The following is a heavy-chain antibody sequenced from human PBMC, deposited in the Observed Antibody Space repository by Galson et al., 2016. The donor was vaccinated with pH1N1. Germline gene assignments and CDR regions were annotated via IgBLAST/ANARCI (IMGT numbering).Heavy chain of an antibody. CDR1: GFTFSSYS. D-gene: IGHD3-10*01. J-gene: IGHJ4*02. V-gene: IGHV3-21*01. Sequence: SLRLSCAASGFTFSSYSMNRVRQAPGKGLEWVSSISSSSSYVDYADSVKGRFTISRDNAKNSLYLQMNSLKAEDTAVYYCARGLGLWFGELSDPTWDYWGQGTLVTVSS. CDR2: ISSSSSYV. CDR3: ARGLGLWFGELSDPTWDY.